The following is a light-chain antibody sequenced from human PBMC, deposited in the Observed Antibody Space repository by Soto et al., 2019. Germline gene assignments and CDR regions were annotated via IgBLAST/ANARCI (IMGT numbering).Light chain of an antibody. Sequence: DIQMTQSPTTLSASVGDRVIITCRASQRMSAWLAWYQQKPGKAPKLLIYDASSLENGVPSRFSGSGSGTEFTLTISSLQPDDFATYYCQPYDTYPWTFGQGTKVDIK. CDR1: QRMSAW. V-gene: IGKV1-5*01. CDR3: QPYDTYPWT. CDR2: DAS. J-gene: IGKJ1*01.